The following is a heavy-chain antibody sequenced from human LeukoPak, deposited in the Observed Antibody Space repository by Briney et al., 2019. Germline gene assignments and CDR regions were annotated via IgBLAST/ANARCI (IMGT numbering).Heavy chain of an antibody. CDR2: ISAYNGNT. CDR3: ASGKARSLEWATYDAFDI. V-gene: IGHV1-18*01. J-gene: IGHJ3*02. D-gene: IGHD3-3*01. CDR1: GYTFTSYG. Sequence: GASVKVSCKASGYTFTSYGISWVRQAPGQGLEWMGWISAYNGNTNYAQKLQGRVTMTIDTSTSTAYMELRSLRSDDTAVYYCASGKARSLEWATYDAFDIWGQGTMVTVSS.